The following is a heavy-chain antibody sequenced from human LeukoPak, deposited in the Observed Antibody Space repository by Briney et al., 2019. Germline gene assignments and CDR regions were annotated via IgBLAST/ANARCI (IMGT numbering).Heavy chain of an antibody. V-gene: IGHV4-4*07. Sequence: SETLSLTCTVSGGSISSYYWSWLRQPAGKGLEWIGRIYTSGSTNYNPSLKSRVTMSVDTSKNQFSLKLSSVTAADTAVYYCARDKEYGSSSDFDYWGQGTLVTVSS. J-gene: IGHJ4*02. D-gene: IGHD6-6*01. CDR1: GGSISSYY. CDR3: ARDKEYGSSSDFDY. CDR2: IYTSGST.